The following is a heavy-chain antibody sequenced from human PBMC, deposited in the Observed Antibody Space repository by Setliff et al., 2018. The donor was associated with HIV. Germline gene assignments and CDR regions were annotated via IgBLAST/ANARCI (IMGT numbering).Heavy chain of an antibody. CDR2: ISPSTGDT. V-gene: IGHV1-2*02. CDR3: ARDYIHVFDI. J-gene: IGHJ3*02. Sequence: ASVKVSCKPSGYTFTDYYIHWVRRAPGQGLEWMGWISPSTGDTSSAQKFQGRVTMTRATSVNTAFMELSRLRSDDTAVYYCARDYIHVFDIWGQGTMVTVSS. CDR1: GYTFTDYY.